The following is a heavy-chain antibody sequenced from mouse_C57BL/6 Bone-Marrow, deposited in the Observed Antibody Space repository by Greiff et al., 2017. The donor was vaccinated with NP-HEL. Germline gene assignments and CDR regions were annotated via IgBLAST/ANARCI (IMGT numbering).Heavy chain of an antibody. CDR1: GYTFTSYW. V-gene: IGHV1-55*01. CDR2: IYPGSGST. Sequence: VQLQQPGAELVKPGASVKMSCKASGYTFTSYWITWVKQRPGQGLEWIGDIYPGSGSTNYNEKFKSKATLTVDTSSSTAYMQLSSLTSEDSAVYYCARGIYYSNYLAYWGQGTLVTVSA. J-gene: IGHJ3*01. CDR3: ARGIYYSNYLAY. D-gene: IGHD2-5*01.